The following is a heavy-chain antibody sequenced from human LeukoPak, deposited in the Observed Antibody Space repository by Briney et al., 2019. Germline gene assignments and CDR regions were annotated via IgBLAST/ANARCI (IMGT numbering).Heavy chain of an antibody. J-gene: IGHJ5*01. CDR3: ARVPGRAVAGRAGWFDI. CDR2: ILPILGVT. V-gene: IGHV1-69*04. Sequence: SVKVSCKASGGTFSSDAVTWVRQAPGQGLEWVGRILPILGVTKYAEKFQGRLKTTADTSTNTAYMDLNSLTSDDTAVYFCARVPGRAVAGRAGWFDIWGQGTLVTVSS. CDR1: GGTFSSDA. D-gene: IGHD6-19*01.